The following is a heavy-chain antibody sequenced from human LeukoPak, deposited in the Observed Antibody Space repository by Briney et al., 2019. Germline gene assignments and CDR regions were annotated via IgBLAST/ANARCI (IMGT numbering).Heavy chain of an antibody. Sequence: PSETLSLTCTVSGGSISSYDWTWIRQPPGRGLEWIGYVFYSSSTNYNPSLKSRVTISLDTSKKQFSLRLSSVTAADTAVYYCASLCYGVPARFDSWGQGTLVTVSS. CDR3: ASLCYGVPARFDS. CDR1: GGSISSYD. J-gene: IGHJ4*02. D-gene: IGHD4-17*01. CDR2: VFYSSST. V-gene: IGHV4-59*08.